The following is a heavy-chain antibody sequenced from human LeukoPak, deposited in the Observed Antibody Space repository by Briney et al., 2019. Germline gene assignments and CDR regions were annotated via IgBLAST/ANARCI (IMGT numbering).Heavy chain of an antibody. J-gene: IGHJ4*02. Sequence: GGSLRLSCAASGFTFSNYWMYWVRQAPGEGLVWVSRINSDGSSTTCSDSVKGRFTISRDNAKNTLYLQMNSLRGEGTAVYYCARRYCSGGNCYGYFDYWGQGTLVTVSS. CDR1: GFTFSNYW. D-gene: IGHD2-15*01. CDR2: INSDGSST. V-gene: IGHV3-74*01. CDR3: ARRYCSGGNCYGYFDY.